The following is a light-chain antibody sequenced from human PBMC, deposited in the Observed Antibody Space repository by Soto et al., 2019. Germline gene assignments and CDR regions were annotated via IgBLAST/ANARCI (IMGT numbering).Light chain of an antibody. CDR3: QQSYTAHSIT. CDR2: GVS. J-gene: IGKJ5*01. CDR1: QSISSS. V-gene: IGKV1-39*01. Sequence: DIHMTQSPSSLSASVGYKFTITCRASQSISSSLNWYQQKSGKAPNLLIYGVSRLQGGVPSSFSGSGSATDFTLSISSLKTEDFANYYCQQSYTAHSITFGHGTRLEIK.